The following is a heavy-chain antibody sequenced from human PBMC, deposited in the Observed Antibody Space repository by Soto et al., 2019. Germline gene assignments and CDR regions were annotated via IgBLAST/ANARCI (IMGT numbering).Heavy chain of an antibody. J-gene: IGHJ4*02. D-gene: IGHD3-22*01. V-gene: IGHV1-58*01. CDR3: AAQDYYYDSSGYYPPDY. CDR2: IVVGSGNT. CDR1: GFTFTSSA. Sequence: SVKVSCKASGFTFTSSAVQWVRQARGQRLEWIGWIVVGSGNTNYAQKFQERVTITRDMSTSTAYMELSSLRSEDTAVYYCAAQDYYYDSSGYYPPDYWGQGTLVTVSS.